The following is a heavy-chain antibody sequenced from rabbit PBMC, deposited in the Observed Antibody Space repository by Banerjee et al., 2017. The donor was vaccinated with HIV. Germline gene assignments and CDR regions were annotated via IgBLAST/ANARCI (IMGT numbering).Heavy chain of an antibody. CDR1: GFSFTSSYW. J-gene: IGHJ3*01. Sequence: QSLEESGGDLVKPGASLTLTCTASGFSFTSSYWICWVRQAPGKGLEWIACINTSSGNTVYASWVNGRFTISLDNAQNTVFLQMTSLTAADTATYFCARDEGYYTYAPTRLDLWGQGTLVTV. CDR3: ARDEGYYTYAPTRLDL. D-gene: IGHD6-1*01. CDR2: INTSSGNT. V-gene: IGHV1S40*01.